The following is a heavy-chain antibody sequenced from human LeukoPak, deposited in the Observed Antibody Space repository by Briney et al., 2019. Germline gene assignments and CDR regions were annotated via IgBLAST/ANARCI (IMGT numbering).Heavy chain of an antibody. CDR3: ARLYGSGSYYNFHYFDY. CDR2: INPNSGGT. D-gene: IGHD3-10*01. CDR1: GYTFTGYY. J-gene: IGHJ4*02. Sequence: ASVKVSCKASGYTFTGYYMHWVRQAPGQGLEWMERINPNSGGTNYAQKFQGRVTMTRDTSISTAYMELGRLRSDDTAVYYCARLYGSGSYYNFHYFDYWGQGTLVTVSS. V-gene: IGHV1-2*06.